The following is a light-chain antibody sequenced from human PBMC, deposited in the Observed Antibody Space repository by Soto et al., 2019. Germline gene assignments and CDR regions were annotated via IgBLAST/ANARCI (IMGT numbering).Light chain of an antibody. CDR2: GAS. V-gene: IGKV3-15*01. J-gene: IGKJ4*01. CDR3: QENNKWPPVT. Sequence: EVVMTQSPATVSVSPGEGVTLSCRASQTISNDLAWYQQKPGQAPRPLIYGASTRATGVPARVSGGGSGTEFTLTISSLQSEDFAFYYCQENNKWPPVTFGGGNKVEIK. CDR1: QTISND.